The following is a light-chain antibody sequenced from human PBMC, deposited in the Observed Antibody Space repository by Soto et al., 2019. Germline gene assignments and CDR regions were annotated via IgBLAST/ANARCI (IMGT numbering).Light chain of an antibody. CDR1: QSISSW. CDR2: KAS. J-gene: IGKJ5*01. CDR3: QQYNSYPIT. Sequence: IHMTQSPSTLSAFVGYRVTIICRAIQSISSWLAWYQQKKGKAPKVMIYKASSLESGVPSRFSGSVYGTDFNLTISSLQTDDLSTYYCQQYNSYPITFGQGTRLEIK. V-gene: IGKV1-5*03.